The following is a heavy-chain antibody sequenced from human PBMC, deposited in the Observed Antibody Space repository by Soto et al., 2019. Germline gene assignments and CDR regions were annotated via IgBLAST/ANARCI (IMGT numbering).Heavy chain of an antibody. CDR2: ILSSGRS. Sequence: PSETLSLTCTVSGESVSSGFYYWNWIRQAPGKGLEWIGSILSSGRSNYNPSLKSRVSMSVDTSKNQFSLRLTSVGAADSAIYYCARVVRCTRSGCYYLAMDVWGQGTTVTVSS. CDR1: GESVSSGFYY. CDR3: ARVVRCTRSGCYYLAMDV. D-gene: IGHD2-15*01. J-gene: IGHJ6*02. V-gene: IGHV4-61*01.